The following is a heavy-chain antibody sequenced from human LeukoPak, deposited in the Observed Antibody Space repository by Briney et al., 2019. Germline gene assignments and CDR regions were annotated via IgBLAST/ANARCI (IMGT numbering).Heavy chain of an antibody. CDR2: VNSDGTGT. D-gene: IGHD5-12*01. CDR3: IRTLVVATSPYMDV. CDR1: GCTFSSYW. Sequence: GGSLRLSCAASGCTFSSYWMHWVRQAPGKGLVWVSRVNSDGTGTTYADSVEGRFTISRDNAKNTVYLQMHSLRAEDTAIYYCIRTLVVATSPYMDVLGKGTTVTVSS. V-gene: IGHV3-74*01. J-gene: IGHJ6*03.